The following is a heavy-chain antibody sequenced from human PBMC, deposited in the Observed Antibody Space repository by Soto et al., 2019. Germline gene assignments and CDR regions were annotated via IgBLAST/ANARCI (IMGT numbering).Heavy chain of an antibody. CDR3: AKSVGQWLVSPIHFDY. Sequence: ASVKVSCKASGYTFTNYGISWLRQAPGQGLEWMGWISPKNDNTNYAPKLQGRVNMTTDTSTSTAYMELRSLRSDDTAVYYCAKSVGQWLVSPIHFDYWGQGTLVTVSS. J-gene: IGHJ4*02. V-gene: IGHV1-18*01. D-gene: IGHD6-19*01. CDR2: ISPKNDNT. CDR1: GYTFTNYG.